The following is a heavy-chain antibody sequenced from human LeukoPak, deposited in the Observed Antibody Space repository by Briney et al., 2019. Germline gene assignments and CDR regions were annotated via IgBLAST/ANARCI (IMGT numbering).Heavy chain of an antibody. V-gene: IGHV1-18*01. CDR3: ARDLLDYDFWSGYPFDY. J-gene: IGHJ4*02. D-gene: IGHD3-3*01. Sequence: ASVKVSCKASGYTFTSYGISWVRQAPGQGLEWMGWISAYNGNTNYAQKLQGRVTMTTDTSTSTAYVELRSLRSDDTAVYYCARDLLDYDFWSGYPFDYWGQGTLVTVSS. CDR1: GYTFTSYG. CDR2: ISAYNGNT.